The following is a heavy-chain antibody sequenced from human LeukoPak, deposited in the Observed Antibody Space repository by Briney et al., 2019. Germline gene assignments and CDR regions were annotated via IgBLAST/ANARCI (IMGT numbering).Heavy chain of an antibody. CDR2: IYHSGST. D-gene: IGHD3-22*01. CDR1: GYSISSGYY. V-gene: IGHV4-38-2*02. CDR3: ARVDSSGYYYYYYYMDV. J-gene: IGHJ6*03. Sequence: SETLSLTCTVSGYSISSGYYWGWIRQPPGKGLEWIGSIYHSGSTYYNPSLKSRVTISVDTSKNQFSLKLSSVTAADTAVYYCARVDSSGYYYYYYYMDVWGKGTTVTVSS.